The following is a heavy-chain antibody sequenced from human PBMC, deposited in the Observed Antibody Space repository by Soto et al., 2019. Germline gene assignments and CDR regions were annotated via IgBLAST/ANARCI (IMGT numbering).Heavy chain of an antibody. D-gene: IGHD6-13*01. V-gene: IGHV3-21*01. CDR3: TRDASRDSSARGWFDP. Sequence: GGSLRLSCAASGFTFRSFTMNWVRQAPGKGLEWVSTISSNSAYIYYTDALRGRFTISRDNAKNSLHLQMNSLRAGDTAVYYCTRDASRDSSARGWFDPWGPGTLVTVSS. CDR1: GFTFRSFT. J-gene: IGHJ5*02. CDR2: ISSNSAYI.